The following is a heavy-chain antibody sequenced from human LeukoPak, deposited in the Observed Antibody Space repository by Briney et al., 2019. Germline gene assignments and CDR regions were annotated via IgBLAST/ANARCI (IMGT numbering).Heavy chain of an antibody. V-gene: IGHV3-7*01. CDR2: IKQDGSEK. D-gene: IGHD1-26*01. Sequence: GGSLRLSCAASGFSFSNYWMSWVRQAPGKGLEWVANIKQDGSEKNYLDSVKGRVTISGDNAKNSLYLQMNSLRVEDTAVYYCARDRGSQSMDVWGQGTTVTVSS. CDR3: ARDRGSQSMDV. CDR1: GFSFSNYW. J-gene: IGHJ6*02.